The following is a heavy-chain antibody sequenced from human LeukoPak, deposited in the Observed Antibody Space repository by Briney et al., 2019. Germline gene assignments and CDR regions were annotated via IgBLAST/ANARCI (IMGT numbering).Heavy chain of an antibody. CDR2: ISGSGGST. J-gene: IGHJ6*03. Sequence: GGSLRLSCAASGFTFSSYAMSWVRQAPGKGLEWVSAISGSGGSTYYADSVKGRFTISRDNSKNTLYLQMNSLRAEDTAVYYCARGRGGGLRIGYCSSTSCYTGYMDVWGKGTTVTVSS. D-gene: IGHD2-2*02. CDR1: GFTFSSYA. CDR3: ARGRGGGLRIGYCSSTSCYTGYMDV. V-gene: IGHV3-23*01.